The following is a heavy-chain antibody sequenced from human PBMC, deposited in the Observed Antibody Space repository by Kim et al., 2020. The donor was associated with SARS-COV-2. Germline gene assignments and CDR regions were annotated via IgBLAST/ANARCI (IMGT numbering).Heavy chain of an antibody. Sequence: ASVKVSCKASGYTFTSYGISWVRQAPGQGFEWMGWIRAYNGNTNYAQKLQGRVTMTTDTSTNTAYMELRSLRSDDTAVYYCARVFSYRYYYYGMDVWGQGTTVTVSS. CDR3: ARVFSYRYYYYGMDV. V-gene: IGHV1-18*01. CDR2: IRAYNGNT. J-gene: IGHJ6*02. CDR1: GYTFTSYG.